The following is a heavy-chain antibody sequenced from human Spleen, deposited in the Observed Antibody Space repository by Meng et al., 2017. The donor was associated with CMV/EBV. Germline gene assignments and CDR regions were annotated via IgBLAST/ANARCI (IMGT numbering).Heavy chain of an antibody. Sequence: AASGFTFSSYAMHWVRQAPGKGLEWVAVISYDGSNKYYADSVKGRFTISRDNSKNTLYLQMNSLRAEDTAVYYCARMLNWNYWYFDLWGRGTLVTVSS. CDR1: GFTFSSYA. V-gene: IGHV3-30-3*01. D-gene: IGHD1-1*01. J-gene: IGHJ2*01. CDR3: ARMLNWNYWYFDL. CDR2: ISYDGSNK.